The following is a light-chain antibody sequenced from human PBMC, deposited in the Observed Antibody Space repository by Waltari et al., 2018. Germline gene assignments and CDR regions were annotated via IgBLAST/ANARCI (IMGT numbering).Light chain of an antibody. Sequence: QSALTQPASAPGSPGRSLTIPCTGTSRYVGGYNCVCWDQQHPGKAPNLMIYDVSNRPSGVSNRFSGSKSGNTASLTISGLQAEDEADYYCSSYTSSSTYVFGTGTKVTVL. CDR1: SRYVGGYNC. CDR3: SSYTSSSTYV. CDR2: DVS. V-gene: IGLV2-14*01. J-gene: IGLJ1*01.